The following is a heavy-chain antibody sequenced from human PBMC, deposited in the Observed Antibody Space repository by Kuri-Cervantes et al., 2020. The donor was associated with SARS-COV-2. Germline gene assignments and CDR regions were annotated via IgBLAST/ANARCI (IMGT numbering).Heavy chain of an antibody. D-gene: IGHD3/OR15-3a*01. CDR3: ARDKSYGFWREPFDY. CDR1: GFTFGDYA. J-gene: IGHJ4*02. Sequence: GESLKISCVGSGFTFGDYAMSWVRQSPGKGLEWVSAISGSGSNTYYADSVKGRFIISRDNSENTLYLQMDSLRADDTAVYFCARDKSYGFWREPFDYWGQGTPVTVSS. CDR2: ISGSGSNT. V-gene: IGHV3-23*01.